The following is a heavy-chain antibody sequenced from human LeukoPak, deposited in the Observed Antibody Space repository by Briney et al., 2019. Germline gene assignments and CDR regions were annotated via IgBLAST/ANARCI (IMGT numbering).Heavy chain of an antibody. CDR2: IYTSGST. Sequence: SETLSLTCTVSGGSISSYYWSWIRQPAGKGLEWIGRIYTSGSTNYNPSLKSRVTMSVDTSKNQFSLKLSSVTAADTAVYYCAFGGVSLRFLDYYYYYMDVWGKGTTVTVSS. J-gene: IGHJ6*03. CDR1: GGSISSYY. CDR3: AFGGVSLRFLDYYYYYMDV. D-gene: IGHD3-3*01. V-gene: IGHV4-4*07.